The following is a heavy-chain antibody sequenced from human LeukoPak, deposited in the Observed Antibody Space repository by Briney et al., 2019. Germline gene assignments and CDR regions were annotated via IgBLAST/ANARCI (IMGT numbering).Heavy chain of an antibody. CDR3: ARDASPGYFDL. Sequence: GGSLRLSCAVSGFTFTMYWMHWVRQGPGKGLEWVSRITSDGSATGYADSVKGRFTISRDNAKNTLYLQMNSLRAEDTAVYYCARDASPGYFDLWGRGTLLIDSS. V-gene: IGHV3-74*01. D-gene: IGHD2-15*01. CDR1: GFTFTMYW. J-gene: IGHJ2*01. CDR2: ITSDGSAT.